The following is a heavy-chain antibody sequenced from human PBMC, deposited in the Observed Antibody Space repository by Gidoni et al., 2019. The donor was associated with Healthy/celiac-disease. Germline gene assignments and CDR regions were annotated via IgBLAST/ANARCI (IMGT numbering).Heavy chain of an antibody. J-gene: IGHJ4*02. CDR2: INPSGGST. V-gene: IGHV1-46*03. CDR1: GYTSTSYY. Sequence: QVQLVQSGAEVKKPGAAVKVSCKASGYTSTSYYMHWVRQAPGQGLEWMGIINPSGGSTSYAQKFQGRVTMTRDTSTSTVYMELSSLRSEDTAVYYCAREGSIAAAGVDYWGQGTLVTVSS. D-gene: IGHD6-13*01. CDR3: AREGSIAAAGVDY.